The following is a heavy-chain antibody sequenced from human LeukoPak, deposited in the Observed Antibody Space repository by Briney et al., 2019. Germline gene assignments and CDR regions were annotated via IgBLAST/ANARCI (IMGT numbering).Heavy chain of an antibody. CDR3: ARRGSSGSEGY. Sequence: SETLSLTCTVSGGSINNYYWNWIRQPPGKGLEWIGYIYYSGSTNYNPSLKSRVTISVDTSKNQFSLKLNSVTAADTAVYYCARRGSSGSEGYWGQGTLVTVSS. D-gene: IGHD6-19*01. J-gene: IGHJ4*02. CDR1: GGSINNYY. CDR2: IYYSGST. V-gene: IGHV4-59*08.